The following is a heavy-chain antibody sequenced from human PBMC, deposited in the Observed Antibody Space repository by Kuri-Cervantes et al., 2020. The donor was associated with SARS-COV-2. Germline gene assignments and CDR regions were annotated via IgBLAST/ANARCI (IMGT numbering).Heavy chain of an antibody. CDR2: ISGSGGST. CDR3: AKPTGHYYYGMDV. Sequence: GGSRRLSCAASGFTVSSNYMSWVRQAPGKGLEWVSAISGSGGSTYYADSVKGRFTISRDNSKNTLYLQMNSLRAEDTAVYYCAKPTGHYYYGMDVWGQGTTVTVSS. CDR1: GFTVSSNY. J-gene: IGHJ6*02. V-gene: IGHV3-23*01.